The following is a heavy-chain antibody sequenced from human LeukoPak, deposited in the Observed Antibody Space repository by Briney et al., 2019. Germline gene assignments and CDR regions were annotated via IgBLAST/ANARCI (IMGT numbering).Heavy chain of an antibody. CDR3: AKDSNYYDSSVYYFDY. J-gene: IGHJ4*02. CDR1: GFTFSSYG. Sequence: GGSLRLSCAASGFTFSSYGMHWVRQAPGKGLEWVAFIRYDGSNKYYADSVKGRFTISRDNSKNTLYLQMNSLRAEDTAVYYCAKDSNYYDSSVYYFDYWGQGTLVTVSS. D-gene: IGHD3-22*01. V-gene: IGHV3-30*02. CDR2: IRYDGSNK.